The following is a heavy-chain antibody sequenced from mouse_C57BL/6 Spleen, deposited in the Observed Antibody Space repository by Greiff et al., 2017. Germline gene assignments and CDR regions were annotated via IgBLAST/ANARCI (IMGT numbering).Heavy chain of an antibody. V-gene: IGHV1-55*01. CDR2: IYPGSGST. CDR3: ARPLFYYNYEDD. D-gene: IGHD2-1*01. CDR1: GYTFTSYW. Sequence: QVQLQQPGAELVKPGASVKMSCKASGYTFTSYWITWVKQRPGQGLEWIGDIYPGSGSTNYNEKFKSKATLTVDTSSSTAYMQLSSLTSEDSAVYYCARPLFYYNYEDDWGQGTTLTVSS. J-gene: IGHJ2*01.